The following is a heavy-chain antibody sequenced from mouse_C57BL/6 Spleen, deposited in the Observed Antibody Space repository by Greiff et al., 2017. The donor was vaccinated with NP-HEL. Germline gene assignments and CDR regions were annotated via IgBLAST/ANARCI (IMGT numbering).Heavy chain of an antibody. D-gene: IGHD1-1*01. CDR3: ARAYYGSSHYFDY. CDR2: ISSGSSTI. CDR1: GFTFSDYG. J-gene: IGHJ2*01. Sequence: EVQLKESGGGLVKPGGSLKLSCAASGFTFSDYGMHWVRQAPEKGLEWVAYISSGSSTIYYADTVKGRFTISRDNAKNTLFLQMTSLRSEDTAMYYCARAYYGSSHYFDYWGQGTTLTVSS. V-gene: IGHV5-17*01.